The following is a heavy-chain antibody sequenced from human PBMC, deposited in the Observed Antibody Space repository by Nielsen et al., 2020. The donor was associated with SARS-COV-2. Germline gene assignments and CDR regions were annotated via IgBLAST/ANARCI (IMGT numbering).Heavy chain of an antibody. CDR3: ARGLEGFDY. J-gene: IGHJ4*02. D-gene: IGHD1-1*01. CDR2: ISGSGGST. CDR1: GFTFSSYA. V-gene: IGHV3-23*01. Sequence: GGSLRLSCAASGFTFSSYAMSWVRQAPGKGLEWVSAISGSGGSTYYADSVKGRFTISRDNAKNSLYLQMNSLRAEDTAVYYCARGLEGFDYWGQGTLVTVSS.